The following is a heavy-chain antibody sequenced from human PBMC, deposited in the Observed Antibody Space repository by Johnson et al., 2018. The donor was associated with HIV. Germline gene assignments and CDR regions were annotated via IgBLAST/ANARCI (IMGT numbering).Heavy chain of an antibody. Sequence: QVQLVESGGGVVQPGRSMRLSCAASGFTFSSYAMHWVRQAPGKGLEWVAVISYDGSNKYYADSVKGRFTISRDNSKNTLYLQMNSLRAEDTAMYYCARAGGSDAFDIWGQGTMVTVSS. CDR2: ISYDGSNK. J-gene: IGHJ3*02. CDR3: ARAGGSDAFDI. CDR1: GFTFSSYA. V-gene: IGHV3-30-3*01.